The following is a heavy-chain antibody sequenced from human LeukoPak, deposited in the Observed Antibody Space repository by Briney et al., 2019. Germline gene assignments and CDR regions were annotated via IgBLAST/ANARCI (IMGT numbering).Heavy chain of an antibody. V-gene: IGHV1-2*06. Sequence: APVKVSCKASGYTFTGYYMHWVRQAPGQGLEWMGRTNPNSGGTNYAQKFQGKVTMTRDTSISTAYMELSRLRSDDTAVYYCARGPRLDSSGWYYGAFDIWGQGTMVTVSS. J-gene: IGHJ3*02. D-gene: IGHD6-19*01. CDR1: GYTFTGYY. CDR2: TNPNSGGT. CDR3: ARGPRLDSSGWYYGAFDI.